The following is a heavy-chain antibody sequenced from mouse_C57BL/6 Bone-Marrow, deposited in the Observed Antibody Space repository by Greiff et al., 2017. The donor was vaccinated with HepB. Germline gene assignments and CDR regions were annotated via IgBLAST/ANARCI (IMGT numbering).Heavy chain of an antibody. CDR1: GYTFTSYW. J-gene: IGHJ4*01. CDR2: IYPGSGST. V-gene: IGHV1-55*01. Sequence: QVQLQQSGAELVKPGASVKMSCKASGYTFTSYWITWVKQRPGQGLEWIGDIYPGSGSTNYNEKFKSKATLTVDTSSSTAYMQLSSLTSEDSAVYYCARRSNPYYAMDYWGQGTSVTVSS. D-gene: IGHD2-5*01. CDR3: ARRSNPYYAMDY.